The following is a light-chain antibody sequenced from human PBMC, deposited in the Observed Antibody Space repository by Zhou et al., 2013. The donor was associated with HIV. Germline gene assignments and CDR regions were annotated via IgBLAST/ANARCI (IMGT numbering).Light chain of an antibody. CDR1: QSISSW. J-gene: IGKJ1*01. CDR3: QQYNSYSWT. CDR2: KAS. Sequence: DIQMTQSPPTLSASVGDRVTITCRASQSISSWLAWYQQKPGKAPNLLIYKASSLKSGVPSRFSGSGSGTEFTLTISSLQPDDFASYYCQQYNSYSWTFGQGTKVEIK. V-gene: IGKV1-5*03.